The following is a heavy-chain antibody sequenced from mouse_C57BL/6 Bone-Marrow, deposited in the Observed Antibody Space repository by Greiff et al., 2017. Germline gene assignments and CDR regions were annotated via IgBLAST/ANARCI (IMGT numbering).Heavy chain of an antibody. J-gene: IGHJ4*01. CDR1: GYTFSSYA. CDR3: ASDSIWPGMDY. D-gene: IGHD2-10*02. Sequence: EVKLVESGGGLVRPGASLKLSCTASGYTFSSYAMSWVRQTPGERLEWVGNISDGGSYTYYPDNFKGRFTIARDNAKNNLYLQMSHLKSEDTAMYYCASDSIWPGMDYWGQGTLVTVSA. V-gene: IGHV5-4*03. CDR2: ISDGGSYT.